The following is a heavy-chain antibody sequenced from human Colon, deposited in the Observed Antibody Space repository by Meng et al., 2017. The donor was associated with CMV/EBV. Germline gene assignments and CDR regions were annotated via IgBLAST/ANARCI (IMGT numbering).Heavy chain of an antibody. J-gene: IGHJ4*02. CDR1: GFIVSSNY. CDR2: IFTDDRT. V-gene: IGHV3-66*01. D-gene: IGHD3-22*01. Sequence: QVGGSGGGLVQPWGSLRLSCAASGFIVSSNYMNWVRQAPGKGLEWVSVIFTDDRTYYADSVKGRFTISRDDSKNTVSLQMNSLRAEDTAVYYCAREYFYDKGRRSFDLWGQGTLVTVSS. CDR3: AREYFYDKGRRSFDL.